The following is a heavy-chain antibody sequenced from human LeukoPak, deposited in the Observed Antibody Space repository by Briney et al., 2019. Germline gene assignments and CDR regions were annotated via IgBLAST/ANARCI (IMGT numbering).Heavy chain of an antibody. CDR1: GGTFSSYA. Sequence: ASVKVSCKASGGTFSSYAINWVRQATGQGLEWMGWMNPNSGNTGYAQKFQGRVTMTRNTFISTAYMELSSLRSEDTAVYYCARYRVVVPAAITHRYPYGMDVWGQGTTVTVSS. V-gene: IGHV1-8*02. J-gene: IGHJ6*02. CDR2: MNPNSGNT. D-gene: IGHD2-2*02. CDR3: ARYRVVVPAAITHRYPYGMDV.